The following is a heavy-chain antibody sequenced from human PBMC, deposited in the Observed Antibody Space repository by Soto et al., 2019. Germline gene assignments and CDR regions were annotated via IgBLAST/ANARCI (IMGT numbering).Heavy chain of an antibody. J-gene: IGHJ6*02. Sequence: GGSLRLSCAASGFTFSSFWMHWVRQVPGKGLVWVSSINTNRSYTYYADSVNGRFTISRDNAKNSLYLQMNSLRAEDTAVYYCARDGLRDYHYYGMDVWGQGTTVTVSS. CDR2: INTNRSYT. D-gene: IGHD5-12*01. V-gene: IGHV3-21*01. CDR1: GFTFSSFW. CDR3: ARDGLRDYHYYGMDV.